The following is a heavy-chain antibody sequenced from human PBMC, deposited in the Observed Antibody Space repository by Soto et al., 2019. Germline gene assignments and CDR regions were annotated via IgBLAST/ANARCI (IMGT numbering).Heavy chain of an antibody. V-gene: IGHV1-18*01. CDR1: GYTFSSHG. D-gene: IGHD2-2*01. CDR3: ARDGRQLPDSWFGP. J-gene: IGHJ5*02. CDR2: ISTYNGNT. Sequence: GASVKVSCKASGYTFSSHGINWVRQAPGQGLEWMGWISTYNGNTDYAQKLQGRVTMTTDTSTSTAYMELRSLRSDDTAVYFCARDGRQLPDSWFGPCGQGTLVTVSS.